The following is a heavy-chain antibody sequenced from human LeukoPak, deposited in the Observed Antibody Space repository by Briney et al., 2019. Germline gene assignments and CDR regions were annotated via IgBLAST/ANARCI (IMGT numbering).Heavy chain of an antibody. Sequence: GGAVPLSRPASGFTFLNYVWRWVRPAGGREGAWVAAISGSWGRTYYAYSVKGRFTISRDNSKNTQYLQMNSLRAEDTAVYYCAKDLHRDYYFWGSGPRLEHWGQGTLVTVSS. CDR1: GFTFLNYV. CDR2: ISGSWGRT. J-gene: IGHJ4*02. D-gene: IGHD3-16*01. V-gene: IGHV3-23*01. CDR3: AKDLHRDYYFWGSGPRLEH.